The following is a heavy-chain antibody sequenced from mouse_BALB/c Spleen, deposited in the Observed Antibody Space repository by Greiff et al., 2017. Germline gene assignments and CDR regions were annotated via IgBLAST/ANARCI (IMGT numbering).Heavy chain of an antibody. CDR2: ISNGGGST. D-gene: IGHD2-12*01. Sequence: EVKLVESGGGLVQPGGSLKLSCAASGFTFSSYTMSWVRQTPEKRLEWVAYISNGGGSTYYPDTVKGRFTISGDTAKNTQYLQISRLKSEDTAMYCCARHRTTRCWFAYWGQGTLVTVSA. CDR1: GFTFSSYT. CDR3: ARHRTTRCWFAY. V-gene: IGHV5-12-2*01. J-gene: IGHJ3*01.